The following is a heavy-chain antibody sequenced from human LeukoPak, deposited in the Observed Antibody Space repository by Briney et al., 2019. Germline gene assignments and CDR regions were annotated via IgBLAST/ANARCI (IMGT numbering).Heavy chain of an antibody. V-gene: IGHV3-7*03. J-gene: IGHJ6*02. CDR3: AREGSGGGYYYYGMDV. D-gene: IGHD2-15*01. CDR1: GGSISSSNW. CDR2: IKQDGSEK. Sequence: PSGPLSLTCAVSGGSISSSNWWSWVRQAPGKGLEWVANIKQDGSEKYYVDSVKGRFTISRDNAKNSLYLQMNSLRAEDTAVYYCAREGSGGGYYYYGMDVWGQGTTVTVSS.